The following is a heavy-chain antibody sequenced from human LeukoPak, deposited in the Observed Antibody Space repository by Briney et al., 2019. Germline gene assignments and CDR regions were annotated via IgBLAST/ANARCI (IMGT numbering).Heavy chain of an antibody. J-gene: IGHJ4*02. D-gene: IGHD2-15*01. CDR1: GYSISSGYY. V-gene: IGHV4-38-2*01. Sequence: SETLSLTCAVSGYSISSGYYWGWIRQPPGKGLEWMGSIYHSGSTYYNPSLKSRVTISVDTSKNQSTLKLSSVTAADTAVYYCARVACSGGSCYHSFDYWGQGTLVTVSS. CDR3: ARVACSGGSCYHSFDY. CDR2: IYHSGST.